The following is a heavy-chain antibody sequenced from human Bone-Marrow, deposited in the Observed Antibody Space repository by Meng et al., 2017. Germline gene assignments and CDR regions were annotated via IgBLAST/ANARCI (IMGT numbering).Heavy chain of an antibody. CDR2: ISSSSSYI. CDR1: GFTFSSYS. D-gene: IGHD2-15*01. CDR3: ARGCSGGSCYGGFDY. J-gene: IGHJ4*02. V-gene: IGHV3-21*04. Sequence: GESLKISCAASGFTFSSYSMNWVRQAPGKGLEWVSSISSSSSYIYYADSVKGRFTISRDNAKNSLYLQMNSLRAEGTAVYYCARGCSGGSCYGGFDYWGQGTLVTVSS.